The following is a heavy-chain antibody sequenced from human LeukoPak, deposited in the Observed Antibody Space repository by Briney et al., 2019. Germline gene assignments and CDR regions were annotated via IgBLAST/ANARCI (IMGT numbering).Heavy chain of an antibody. J-gene: IGHJ3*02. CDR2: ISRTSDTV. Sequence: GGSLRLSCAASGFTFSGYTLNWVRQAPGKGLEWVSYISRTSDTVSYADSVKGRFTISRDNAKNSLYLQMSSLRAEDTAVYYCSRDYGYAFDTWGQGTMVPVSS. D-gene: IGHD3-16*01. CDR1: GFTFSGYT. V-gene: IGHV3-48*01. CDR3: SRDYGYAFDT.